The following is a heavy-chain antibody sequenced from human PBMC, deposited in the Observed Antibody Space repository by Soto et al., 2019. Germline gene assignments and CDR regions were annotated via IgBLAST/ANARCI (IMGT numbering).Heavy chain of an antibody. CDR3: ARGLDRFLEWLLPSYYGMDV. J-gene: IGHJ6*02. Sequence: GASVKVSCKASGYTFTSYGISWVRQAPGQGLEWMGWISAYNGNTNYAQKLQGRVTMTTDTSTSTAYMELRSLRSDDTAVYYCARGLDRFLEWLLPSYYGMDVWGQGTTVTVSS. CDR1: GYTFTSYG. CDR2: ISAYNGNT. V-gene: IGHV1-18*01. D-gene: IGHD3-3*01.